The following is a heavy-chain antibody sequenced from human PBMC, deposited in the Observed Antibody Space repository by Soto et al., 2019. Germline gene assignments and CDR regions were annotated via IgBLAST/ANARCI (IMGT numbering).Heavy chain of an antibody. CDR1: GTSISSGGYY. CDR3: ARDRSPGRAFY. D-gene: IGHD1-26*01. V-gene: IGHV4-31*03. J-gene: IGHJ4*02. CDR2: IYYSGST. Sequence: QVKLQESGPGLVKPSQTLSLTCTVSGTSISSGGYYWSWIRQLPGKDLEWIGYIYYSGSTLYNPSLKSRITISVDTSKNQFSLNLSSVTAADTAVYYCARDRSPGRAFYWGQGILVTVSS.